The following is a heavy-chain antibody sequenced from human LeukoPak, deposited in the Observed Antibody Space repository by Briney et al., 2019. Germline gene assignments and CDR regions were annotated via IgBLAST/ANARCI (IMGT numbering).Heavy chain of an antibody. V-gene: IGHV3-23*01. D-gene: IGHD3-10*01. CDR1: GFTFNNYA. CDR3: AKVRAPMVRGVIHQQNFDY. J-gene: IGHJ4*02. Sequence: GGSLRLSCAASGFTFNNYAMSWVRQAPGKGLECVSAISGSGGNTYYADFVKGRFTISRDNSKNTLHLQINTLRAEDTAVYYCAKVRAPMVRGVIHQQNFDYWGQGTLVTVSS. CDR2: ISGSGGNT.